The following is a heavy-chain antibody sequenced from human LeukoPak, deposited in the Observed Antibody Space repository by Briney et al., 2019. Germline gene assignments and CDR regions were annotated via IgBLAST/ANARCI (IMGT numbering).Heavy chain of an antibody. Sequence: GGSLRLSCAASGFTFSSYAMSWVRQAPGKGLEWVSTISGSGGSTYYADSVKGRFTISRDNSKNTLYLQMNSLRAEDTAVYFCARRSGVAVAGAFDYWGQGTLVTVSS. V-gene: IGHV3-23*01. J-gene: IGHJ4*02. CDR2: ISGSGGST. D-gene: IGHD6-19*01. CDR3: ARRSGVAVAGAFDY. CDR1: GFTFSSYA.